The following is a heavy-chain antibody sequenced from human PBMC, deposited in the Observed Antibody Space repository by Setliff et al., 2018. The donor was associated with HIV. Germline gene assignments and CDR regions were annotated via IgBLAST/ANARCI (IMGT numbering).Heavy chain of an antibody. CDR3: AKGVKWLDP. CDR1: GFTFSDYW. CDR2: IYSDGRT. J-gene: IGHJ5*02. V-gene: IGHV3-53*01. Sequence: GGSLRLSCAASGFTFSDYWMTWVRQAPGKGLEWVSFIYSDGRTFYTDSVQGRFTISRDDSKNMLYLQMHSVRVDDTAAYYCAKGVKWLDPWGQGTLVTVSS. D-gene: IGHD3-16*01.